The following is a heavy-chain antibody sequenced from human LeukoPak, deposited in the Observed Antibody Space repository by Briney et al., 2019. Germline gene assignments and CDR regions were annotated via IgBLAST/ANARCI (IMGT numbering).Heavy chain of an antibody. V-gene: IGHV3-7*01. CDR1: GFTFSSYW. CDR3: ARDRNSFYDFWSGYFDY. CDR2: IKQDGSEK. J-gene: IGHJ4*02. D-gene: IGHD3-3*01. Sequence: GGSLRLSCAASGFTFSSYWMSWVRQAPGKGLEWVANIKQDGSEKYYVDSVKGRFTISRDNAKNSLYLQMNSLRADDTAVYYCARDRNSFYDFWSGYFDYWGQGTLVTVSS.